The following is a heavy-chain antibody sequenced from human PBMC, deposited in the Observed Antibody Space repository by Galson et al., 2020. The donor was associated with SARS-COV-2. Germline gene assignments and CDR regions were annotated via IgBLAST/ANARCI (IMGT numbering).Heavy chain of an antibody. J-gene: IGHJ6*02. CDR1: GFTFSDYA. V-gene: IGHV3-23*01. CDR2: ISGDGGST. Sequence: GGSLRLSCAASGFTFSDYAMTWVRQAPGTGLEWVSAISGDGGSTYYTDPVKGRFTISRDNSGNTLYLLMNGLRAEDTATYHCAQWRSIDSSGYYYYAMDVWGQGTTVTVSS. D-gene: IGHD2-15*01. CDR3: AQWRSIDSSGYYYYAMDV.